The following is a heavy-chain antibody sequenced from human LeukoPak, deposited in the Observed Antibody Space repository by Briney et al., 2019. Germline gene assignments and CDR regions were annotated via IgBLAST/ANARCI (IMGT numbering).Heavy chain of an antibody. CDR1: GGSISSGGYY. Sequence: SETLSLTCTVSGGSISSGGYYWSWIRQHPGKGLEWIRYIYYSGSTYYNPSLKSRVTISVDTSKNQFSLKLSSVTAADTAVYYCARFSDSSGYGFDYWGQGTLVTVSS. D-gene: IGHD3-22*01. CDR2: IYYSGST. V-gene: IGHV4-31*03. CDR3: ARFSDSSGYGFDY. J-gene: IGHJ4*02.